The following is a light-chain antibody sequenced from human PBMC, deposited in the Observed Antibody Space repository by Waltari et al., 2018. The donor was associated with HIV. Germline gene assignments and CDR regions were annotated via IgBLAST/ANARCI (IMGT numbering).Light chain of an antibody. Sequence: SALTQPRSVSGSPGHSVTIPCRRSSPDIGDYNYVSWYQQHPGQVPKLVIFDVSTRPSGVPDRFSGSKSVNTASLTISGLQAEDEADYYSCSYAGTYTWVFGGGTRLTVL. V-gene: IGLV2-11*01. J-gene: IGLJ2*01. CDR1: SPDIGDYNY. CDR3: CSYAGTYTWV. CDR2: DVS.